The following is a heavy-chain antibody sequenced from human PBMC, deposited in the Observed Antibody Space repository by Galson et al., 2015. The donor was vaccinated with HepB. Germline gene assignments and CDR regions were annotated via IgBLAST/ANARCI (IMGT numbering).Heavy chain of an antibody. J-gene: IGHJ3*01. V-gene: IGHV4-34*01. D-gene: IGHD2-15*01. CDR3: ARGLLCSGDSCYPPGV. CDR1: GGSLSGYY. Sequence: AVYGGSLSGYYWTWFRQPPGKGLEWIGEINHGGDTNYNPSLKSRVTMSVDTPKNLFSLKLSSVTAADTAVYYCARGLLCSGDSCYPPGVWGQGTMVTVSS. CDR2: INHGGDT.